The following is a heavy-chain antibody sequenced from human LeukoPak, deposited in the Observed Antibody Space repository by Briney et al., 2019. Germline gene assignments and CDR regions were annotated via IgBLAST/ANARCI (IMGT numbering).Heavy chain of an antibody. V-gene: IGHV3-48*03. CDR3: ARDRLGYGLDY. J-gene: IGHJ4*02. Sequence: GGSLRLSCAASGFTFSSYEMNWVRQAPGKGLEWVSYISSSGSTIYYADSVKGRFTISRDNAKNSLYLQMNSLRAEDTAVYYCARDRLGYGLDYWGQGTLVTVSS. D-gene: IGHD3-10*01. CDR1: GFTFSSYE. CDR2: ISSSGSTI.